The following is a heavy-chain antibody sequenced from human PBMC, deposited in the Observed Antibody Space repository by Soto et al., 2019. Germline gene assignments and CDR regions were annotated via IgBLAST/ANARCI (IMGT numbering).Heavy chain of an antibody. J-gene: IGHJ5*02. CDR3: ARCYGSGSPAGYNWFDP. CDR1: GGTFSSYA. CDR2: IIPIFGTA. V-gene: IGHV1-69*13. D-gene: IGHD3-10*01. Sequence: ASVKVSCKASGGTFSSYAISWVRQAPGQGLEWMGGIIPIFGTANYAQKFQGRVTITADESTSTAYMELSSLRSEDTAVYYCARCYGSGSPAGYNWFDPWGQGTLVTVSS.